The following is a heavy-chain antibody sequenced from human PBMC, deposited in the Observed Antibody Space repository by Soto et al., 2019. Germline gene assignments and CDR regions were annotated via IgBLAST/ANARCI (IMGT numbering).Heavy chain of an antibody. CDR3: AKDSRKNNWTPDF. D-gene: IGHD2-15*01. CDR2: ITGGGGRT. V-gene: IGHV3-23*01. Sequence: PGGSLRLSCAASGFTFNSFAMTWVRQAPGKGLEWVSLITGGGGRTYYADSVKGRFTASRDNSKNTVYPQMNSLRAEDTAIYYCAKDSRKNNWTPDFWGQGTLVTVSS. CDR1: GFTFNSFA. J-gene: IGHJ4*02.